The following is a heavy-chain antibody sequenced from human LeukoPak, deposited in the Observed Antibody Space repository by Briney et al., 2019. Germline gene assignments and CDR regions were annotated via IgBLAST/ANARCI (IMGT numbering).Heavy chain of an antibody. CDR3: ARVKRGITIFGVVTHSKFDY. J-gene: IGHJ4*02. CDR1: GYTFTGYY. D-gene: IGHD3-3*01. Sequence: ASVKVSCKASGYTFTGYYMHWVRQAPGQGLEWMGWINPNSGGTNYAQKFQGRVTMTRDTSISTAYMELSRLRSDDTAVYYCARVKRGITIFGVVTHSKFDYWGQGTLVTVSS. V-gene: IGHV1-2*02. CDR2: INPNSGGT.